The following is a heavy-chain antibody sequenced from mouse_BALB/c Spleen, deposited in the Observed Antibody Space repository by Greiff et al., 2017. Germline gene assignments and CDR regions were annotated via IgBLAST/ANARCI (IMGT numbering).Heavy chain of an antibody. V-gene: IGHV5-6*01. CDR1: GFTFSSYG. J-gene: IGHJ2*01. D-gene: IGHD1-1*01. CDR2: ISSGGSYT. CDR3: AREGNYYGSEDYFDY. Sequence: EVMLVESGGDLVKPGGSLKLSCAASGFTFSSYGMSWVRQTPDKRLEWVATISSGGSYTYYPDSVKGRFTISRDNAKNTLYLQMSSLKSEDTAMYYCAREGNYYGSEDYFDYWGQGTTLTVSS.